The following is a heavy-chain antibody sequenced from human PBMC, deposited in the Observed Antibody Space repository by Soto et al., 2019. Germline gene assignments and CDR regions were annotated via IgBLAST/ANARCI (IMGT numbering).Heavy chain of an antibody. J-gene: IGHJ4*02. CDR2: ISGSGGST. V-gene: IGHV3-23*01. CDR3: AKYGDYDFWSGHYYFDY. Sequence: EVQLLESGGGLVQPGGSLRLSCAASGFTFSSYDMSWVRQAPGKGLEWVSAISGSGGSTYYADSVKGRFTISRDNSKNTLYLQMNSLRAEDTAVYYCAKYGDYDFWSGHYYFDYWGQGTLVTVSS. D-gene: IGHD3-3*01. CDR1: GFTFSSYD.